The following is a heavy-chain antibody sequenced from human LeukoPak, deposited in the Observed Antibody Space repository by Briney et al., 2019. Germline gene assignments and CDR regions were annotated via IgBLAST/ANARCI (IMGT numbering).Heavy chain of an antibody. J-gene: IGHJ4*02. CDR2: IYHSGST. V-gene: IGHV4-4*02. Sequence: NPSETLSLTCAVSGGSISSSNWWSWVRQPPGKGLEWIGEIYHSGSTNYNPSLKSRVTISVDKSKNQFSLKLSSVTAEDTAVYYCARAPGMSHFGCDFWGQGTLVTVSS. CDR1: GGSISSSNW. D-gene: IGHD1-14*01. CDR3: ARAPGMSHFGCDF.